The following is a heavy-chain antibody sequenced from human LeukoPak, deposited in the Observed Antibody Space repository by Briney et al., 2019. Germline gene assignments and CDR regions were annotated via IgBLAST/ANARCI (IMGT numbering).Heavy chain of an antibody. D-gene: IGHD3-3*01. J-gene: IGHJ5*02. V-gene: IGHV1-2*02. CDR1: RYTFTGYY. Sequence: GASVKVSCKASRYTFTGYYMHWVRQAAGQGLEWMGWINPNSGGTNYAQKFQGRVTMTRDTSISTAYMELSRLRSDDTAVYYCARITPQLRFLEWLFYDPWGQGTLVTVSS. CDR2: INPNSGGT. CDR3: ARITPQLRFLEWLFYDP.